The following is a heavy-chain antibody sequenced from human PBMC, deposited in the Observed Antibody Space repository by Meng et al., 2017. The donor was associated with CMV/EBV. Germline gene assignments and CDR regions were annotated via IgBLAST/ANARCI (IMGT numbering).Heavy chain of an antibody. J-gene: IGHJ4*02. CDR2: ISYDGSNK. CDR3: AKDDTVWTKYSGSYLADY. CDR1: TFSSYG. D-gene: IGHD1-26*01. V-gene: IGHV3-30*18. Sequence: TFSSYGMHWGRQAPGKGLEWVAVISYDGSNKYYADSVKGRFTISRDNSKNTLYLQMNSLRAEDTAVYYCAKDDTVWTKYSGSYLADYWGQGTLVTVSS.